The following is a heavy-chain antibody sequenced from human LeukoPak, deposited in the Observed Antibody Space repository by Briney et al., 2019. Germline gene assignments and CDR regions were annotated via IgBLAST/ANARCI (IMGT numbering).Heavy chain of an antibody. CDR1: GFTFSSYA. D-gene: IGHD5-12*01. Sequence: GGSLRLSCAASGFTFSSYAMSWVRQAPGKGLEWVSEIGGSGGSTYYADSVKGRFTISRDNAKNSLYLQMNSLRAEDTAVYYCARVRGYSADDAFDIWGQGTMVTVSS. J-gene: IGHJ3*02. CDR3: ARVRGYSADDAFDI. CDR2: IGGSGGST. V-gene: IGHV3-23*01.